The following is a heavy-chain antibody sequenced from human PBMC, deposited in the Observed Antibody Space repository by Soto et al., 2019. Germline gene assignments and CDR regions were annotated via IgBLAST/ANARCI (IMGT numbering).Heavy chain of an antibody. CDR2: ISSSSSYI. D-gene: IGHD3-22*01. CDR3: ARFGLADSLLRI. CDR1: GFTFSSYS. Sequence: EVQLVESGGGLVKPGGSLRLSCAASGFTFSSYSMNWVRQAPGKGLEWVSSISSSSSYIYYADSVKGRFTISRDNARNSLYLQMNSLRAEDTAVYYCARFGLADSLLRIWGQGTMVTVSS. V-gene: IGHV3-21*01. J-gene: IGHJ3*02.